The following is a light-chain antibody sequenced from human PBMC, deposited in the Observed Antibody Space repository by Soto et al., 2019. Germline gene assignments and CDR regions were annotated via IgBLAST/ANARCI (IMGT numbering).Light chain of an antibody. V-gene: IGKV3-20*01. CDR3: QQYGSSPCA. CDR1: QSVSSSY. CDR2: GAS. J-gene: IGKJ3*01. Sequence: EIVLTQSPGTLSLSPGERATLSCRARQSVSSSYLAWYQQKPGQAPRLLIYGASSRATGIPDRFSGSGSGTDFTLTISRLEPEDFAVYYCQQYGSSPCAFGPGTKVDIK.